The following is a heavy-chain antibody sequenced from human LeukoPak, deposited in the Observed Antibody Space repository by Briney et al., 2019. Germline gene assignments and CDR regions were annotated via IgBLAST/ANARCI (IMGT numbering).Heavy chain of an antibody. CDR2: IYYSGST. V-gene: IGHV4-34*01. Sequence: SETLSLTCAVYGGSFSGYYWSWIRQPPGKGRGWIGNIYYSGSTYYSSSLKRRVIISVDTSKNQFPLKLSSVTAADTAVYYCAREDSSGYHDYWGQGTLVTVSS. CDR3: AREDSSGYHDY. J-gene: IGHJ4*02. D-gene: IGHD3-22*01. CDR1: GGSFSGYY.